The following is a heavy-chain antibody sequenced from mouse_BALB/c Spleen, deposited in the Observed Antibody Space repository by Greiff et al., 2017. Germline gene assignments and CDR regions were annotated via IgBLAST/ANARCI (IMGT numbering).Heavy chain of an antibody. D-gene: IGHD6-1*01. CDR3: ASQELARYFDV. Sequence: EVKLVESGGGLVQPGGSRKLSCAASGFTFSSFGMHWVRQAPEKGLEWVAYISSGSSTIYYADTVKGRFTISRDNPKNTLFLQMTSLRSEDTAMFYCASQELARYFDVWGAGTTVTVSS. CDR2: ISSGSSTI. CDR1: GFTFSSFG. J-gene: IGHJ1*01. V-gene: IGHV5-17*02.